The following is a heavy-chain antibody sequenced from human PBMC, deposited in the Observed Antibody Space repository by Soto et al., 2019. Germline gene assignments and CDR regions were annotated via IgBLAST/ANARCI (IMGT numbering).Heavy chain of an antibody. V-gene: IGHV4-59*01. CDR2: IYYTGST. CDR1: GGSISSYY. CDR3: ASVTTLVTGFDY. J-gene: IGHJ4*02. D-gene: IGHD1-1*01. Sequence: QVQLQESGPGLVKPSETLSLTCTVSGGSISSYYWGWIRQPPGKGLEWIGCIYYTGSTNYSPSPKSRVTISVDTSKNQFSLKLSSVTAADTAVYYCASVTTLVTGFDYWGQGTLVTVSS.